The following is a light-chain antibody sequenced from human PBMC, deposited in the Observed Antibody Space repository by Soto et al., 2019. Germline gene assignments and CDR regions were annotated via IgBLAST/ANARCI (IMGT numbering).Light chain of an antibody. CDR2: GAS. Sequence: EILLTQSPGTLSLSPGERSTLACRASESGTNNYLAWYQQKPGQAPRLLIHGASIRNTGIQDRFSGSGSGTDFTLNISRLEPEDFAVYYCQQYGSSGTFGQGTKVDIK. J-gene: IGKJ1*01. CDR3: QQYGSSGT. V-gene: IGKV3-20*01. CDR1: ESGTNNY.